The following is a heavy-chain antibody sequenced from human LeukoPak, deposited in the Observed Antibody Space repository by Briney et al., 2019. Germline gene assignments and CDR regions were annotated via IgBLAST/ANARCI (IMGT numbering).Heavy chain of an antibody. D-gene: IGHD3-10*01. Sequence: SETLSLTRTVSVGSISSGSYYWSWIRQPAGKGLEWIGRIYTSGSTNYNPSLKSRVTISVDTPKKQFSLKLSSVTAADAAVYYCARAGSWADFDYWGQGTLVTVSS. CDR3: ARAGSWADFDY. V-gene: IGHV4-61*02. CDR2: IYTSGST. CDR1: VGSISSGSYY. J-gene: IGHJ4*02.